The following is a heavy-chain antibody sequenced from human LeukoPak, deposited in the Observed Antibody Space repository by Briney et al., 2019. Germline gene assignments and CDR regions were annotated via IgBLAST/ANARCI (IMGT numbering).Heavy chain of an antibody. CDR3: AKDRGSSSWYVDY. D-gene: IGHD6-13*01. J-gene: IGHJ4*02. Sequence: GGSLRLSCAASGFTFSSYGMHWVRQAPGRGLEWVAVIPYDGSNKYYVDSVKGRFTISRDNSKNTLYLQMNSLRVEDTAVYYCAKDRGSSSWYVDYWGQGTLVTVSS. CDR1: GFTFSSYG. V-gene: IGHV3-30*18. CDR2: IPYDGSNK.